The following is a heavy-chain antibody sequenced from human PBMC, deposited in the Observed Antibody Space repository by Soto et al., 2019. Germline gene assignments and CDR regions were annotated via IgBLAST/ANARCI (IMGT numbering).Heavy chain of an antibody. CDR2: ISASGGST. CDR3: AKGPLGSGYDLDS. Sequence: EVQLLDSGGGLVQPGGSLRLSCAASGFTFSNYVMNWVRQAPGKGLDWVSAISASGGSTYYADSVKGRFTISRDNSKKTMYLQMSGLRAEDTAVYYCAKGPLGSGYDLDSWGQGTLVTVSS. CDR1: GFTFSNYV. J-gene: IGHJ4*02. D-gene: IGHD5-12*01. V-gene: IGHV3-23*01.